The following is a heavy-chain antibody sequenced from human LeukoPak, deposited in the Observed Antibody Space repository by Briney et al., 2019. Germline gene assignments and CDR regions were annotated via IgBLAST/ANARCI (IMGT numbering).Heavy chain of an antibody. CDR3: ARAVGATHFDY. D-gene: IGHD1-26*01. CDR2: IKQDGSEK. CDR1: GFTFSSYW. Sequence: GGSLRLSCAASGFTFSSYWMSWVRQAPGKGLEWVANIKQDGSEKFYVDSVRGRFTISRDNDKNSLCLQMNSLRAEDTAVYYCARAVGATHFDYWSQGILVTVSS. J-gene: IGHJ4*02. V-gene: IGHV3-7*04.